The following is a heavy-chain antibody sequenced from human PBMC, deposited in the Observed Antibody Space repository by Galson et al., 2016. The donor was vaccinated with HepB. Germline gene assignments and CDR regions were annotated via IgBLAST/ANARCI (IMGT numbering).Heavy chain of an antibody. D-gene: IGHD4-17*01. V-gene: IGHV4-34*01. J-gene: IGHJ5*02. CDR3: ARRGRPTVKGWFGP. CDR1: GGSFSGYY. Sequence: LSLTCGVYGGSFSGYYWSWIRQPPGKGLEWLGEIHHSGSADYNPSLKSRVTMSVDTPKNQFSLKMSPGTASDTAVYFCARRGRPTVKGWFGPWGKGTLVVVSS. CDR2: IHHSGSA.